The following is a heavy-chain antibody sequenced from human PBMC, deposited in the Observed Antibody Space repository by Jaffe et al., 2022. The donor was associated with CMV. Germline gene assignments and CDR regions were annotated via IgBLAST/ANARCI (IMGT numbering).Heavy chain of an antibody. Sequence: EVQLVESGGGLVKPGGSLRLSCAASGFTFSSYSMNWVRQAPGKGLEWVSSISSSSSYIYYADSVKGRFTISRDNAKNSLYLQMNSLRAEDTAVYYCAREADYDFWSGPTYSEIIYYGMDVWGQGTTVTVSS. CDR2: ISSSSSYI. V-gene: IGHV3-21*01. J-gene: IGHJ6*02. CDR3: AREADYDFWSGPTYSEIIYYGMDV. CDR1: GFTFSSYS. D-gene: IGHD3-3*01.